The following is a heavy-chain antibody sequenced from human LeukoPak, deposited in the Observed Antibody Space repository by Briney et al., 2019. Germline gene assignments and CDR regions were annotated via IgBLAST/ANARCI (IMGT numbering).Heavy chain of an antibody. CDR2: IYSGGTT. D-gene: IGHD1-14*01. J-gene: IGHJ4*02. Sequence: GSLRLSCAASGFTVSTNYMSWVRQAPGKGLEWVSVIYSGGTTDYADSVKGRFTISRDNSKNTLYLQMNSLRDEDTAVYYCARRNLGLFYFDYWGQGTLVTVSS. CDR3: ARRNLGLFYFDY. V-gene: IGHV3-66*01. CDR1: GFTVSTNY.